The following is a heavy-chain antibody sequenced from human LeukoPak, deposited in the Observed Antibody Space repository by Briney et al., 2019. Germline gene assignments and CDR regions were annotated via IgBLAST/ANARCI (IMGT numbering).Heavy chain of an antibody. Sequence: GASVKVSCKASGYTFTGYHMHWVRQAPGQGLEWMGWINTNTGNPTYAQGFTGRYAFSLDTSVSTAYLQISGLQADDTAVYYCGRDPKLGIRGYTYGYIDYWGQGTLVTVSS. CDR1: GYTFTGYH. D-gene: IGHD5-18*01. CDR3: GRDPKLGIRGYTYGYIDY. V-gene: IGHV7-4-1*02. CDR2: INTNTGNP. J-gene: IGHJ4*02.